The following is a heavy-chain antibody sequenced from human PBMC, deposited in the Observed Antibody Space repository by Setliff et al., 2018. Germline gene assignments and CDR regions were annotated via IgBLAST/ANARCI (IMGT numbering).Heavy chain of an antibody. CDR3: ARDSVTMVRGVIRSYYYYYMDV. D-gene: IGHD3-10*01. V-gene: IGHV3-43D*04. Sequence: GGSLRLSCAASGFTFGDYAMHWVSQAPGKGLEWVSLISWDGGGTYYADSVKGRFTISRDNAKNSLYLQKNSLRAEDTAVYYCARDSVTMVRGVIRSYYYYYMDVWGKGTTVTVSS. J-gene: IGHJ6*03. CDR1: GFTFGDYA. CDR2: ISWDGGGT.